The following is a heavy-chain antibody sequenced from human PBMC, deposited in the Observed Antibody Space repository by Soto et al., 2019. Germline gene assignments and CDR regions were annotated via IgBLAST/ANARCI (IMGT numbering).Heavy chain of an antibody. CDR3: GRYCSGGSCHTLDYYGMDV. Sequence: GPQVKVSCKASGGTFRNYGIGWVRQAPGQGLEWMGGIIPVFGTTNYAQKFQGRVTITADESTSTAYIEVSSLRSEDTAMFYCGRYCSGGSCHTLDYYGMDVWGQGTTVTVSS. D-gene: IGHD2-15*01. CDR2: IIPVFGTT. CDR1: GGTFRNYG. V-gene: IGHV1-69*01. J-gene: IGHJ6*02.